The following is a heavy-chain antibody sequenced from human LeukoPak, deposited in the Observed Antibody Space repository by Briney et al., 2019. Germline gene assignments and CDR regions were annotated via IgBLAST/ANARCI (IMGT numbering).Heavy chain of an antibody. Sequence: GGSLRLSCAASGFTFSSYSMNWVRQAPGKGLEWVSSISSSSSYIYYADSVKGRFTISRDNAKNSLYLQMNSLRAEDTAVYYCARVGGGGSCYDYWGQGTLVTVSS. CDR1: GFTFSSYS. CDR2: ISSSSSYI. D-gene: IGHD2-15*01. CDR3: ARVGGGGSCYDY. J-gene: IGHJ4*02. V-gene: IGHV3-21*01.